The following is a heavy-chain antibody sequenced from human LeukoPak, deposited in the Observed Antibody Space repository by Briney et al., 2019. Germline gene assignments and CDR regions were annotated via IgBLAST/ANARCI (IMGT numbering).Heavy chain of an antibody. J-gene: IGHJ4*02. CDR3: AKDSVPSSDYGESFDY. V-gene: IGHV3-23*01. CDR1: GFTFSSYA. Sequence: GGSLRLSCAASGFTFSSYAMSWVRQAPGKGLEWVSAISGSGGSTYYADSVKGRFTISRDNSKNTLYLQMNSLRAEDTAVYYCAKDSVPSSDYGESFDYWGQGTLVTVSS. CDR2: ISGSGGST. D-gene: IGHD4-17*01.